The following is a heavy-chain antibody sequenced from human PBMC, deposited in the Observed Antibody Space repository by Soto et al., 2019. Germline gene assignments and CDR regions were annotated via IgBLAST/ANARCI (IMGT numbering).Heavy chain of an antibody. CDR1: GDSISSPRPY. CDR3: SGLYRGYSDF. Sequence: PSETLSLTCDVSGDSISSPRPYWGWIRQPPGKGLEWIGSVFYSGSSYYNPSLKSRVTISLDTSKNQFSLKLSSVTAADTAAYFCSGLYRGYSDFWGPGIVVTVSS. CDR2: VFYSGSS. D-gene: IGHD5-18*01. V-gene: IGHV4-39*01. J-gene: IGHJ4*02.